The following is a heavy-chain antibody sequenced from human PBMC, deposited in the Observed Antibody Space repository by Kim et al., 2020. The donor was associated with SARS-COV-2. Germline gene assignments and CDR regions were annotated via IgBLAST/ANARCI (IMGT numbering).Heavy chain of an antibody. V-gene: IGHV3-9*01. CDR2: ISWNSGSI. CDR3: AKDLSSSGYRDAFDI. J-gene: IGHJ3*02. CDR1: GFTFGDYA. D-gene: IGHD3-22*01. Sequence: GGSLRLSCAASGFTFGDYAMHWVRQAPGKGLEWVSGISWNSGSIGYADSVKGRFTISRDNAKNSLYLQMNSLRAEDTALYYCAKDLSSSGYRDAFDIWGQGTMVTVSS.